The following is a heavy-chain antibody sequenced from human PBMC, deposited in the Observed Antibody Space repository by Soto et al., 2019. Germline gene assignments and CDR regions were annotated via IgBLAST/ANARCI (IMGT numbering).Heavy chain of an antibody. D-gene: IGHD2-2*01. V-gene: IGHV1-3*05. CDR3: ARADGVGVVGP. J-gene: IGHJ5*02. CDR1: GYTFTSYA. Sequence: QVQLVQSGAEEKKPGASVKVSCKASGYTFTSYAMHWVRQAPGQRLEWMGWINAGNGNTKYSQKFQGRVTITRDTSASTAYMELSSLRSEDTALYYCARADGVGVVGPWGQGTLVTVSS. CDR2: INAGNGNT.